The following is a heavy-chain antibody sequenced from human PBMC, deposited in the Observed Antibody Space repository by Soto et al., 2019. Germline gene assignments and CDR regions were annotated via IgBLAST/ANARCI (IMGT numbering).Heavy chain of an antibody. Sequence: QAHLVESGGGVVQPGRSLRLSCAASGFTFTSYGMHWVRQAPGTRLEWVAVISYDGGLQHYADSVKGRFTISRDKSKNMVLLQRNSLRAEDTAVYYCVSDRGYGHASVPYSWGQGTLVSVSS. J-gene: IGHJ4*02. CDR2: ISYDGGLQ. D-gene: IGHD5-18*01. V-gene: IGHV3-30*03. CDR1: GFTFTSYG. CDR3: VSDRGYGHASVPYS.